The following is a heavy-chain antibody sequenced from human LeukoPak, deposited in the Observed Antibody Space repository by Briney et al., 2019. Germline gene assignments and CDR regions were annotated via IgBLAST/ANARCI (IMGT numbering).Heavy chain of an antibody. D-gene: IGHD1-26*01. CDR3: ARDRVRGNSDPFFDY. J-gene: IGHJ4*02. Sequence: PSETLSLTCTVSGGSVSSGTYYWSWIRQPPGKGLEWIGYIYYSGSTNYNPSLKSRVTISVDTSKNQFSLKLSSVTAADTAVYYCARDRVRGNSDPFFDYWGQGTLVTVSS. CDR1: GGSVSSGTYY. CDR2: IYYSGST. V-gene: IGHV4-61*01.